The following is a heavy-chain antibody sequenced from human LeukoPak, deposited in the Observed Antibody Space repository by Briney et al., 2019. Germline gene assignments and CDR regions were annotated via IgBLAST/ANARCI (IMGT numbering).Heavy chain of an antibody. Sequence: ASVKVSCKASGGTFSSYAISWVRQAPGQGLEWMGIINPSGGSTSYAQKFQGRVTMTRDMSTSTVYMELSSLRSEDTAVYYCARERGIVGPSFDYWGQGTLVTVSS. CDR1: GGTFSSYA. J-gene: IGHJ4*02. V-gene: IGHV1-46*01. CDR3: ARERGIVGPSFDY. CDR2: INPSGGST. D-gene: IGHD1-26*01.